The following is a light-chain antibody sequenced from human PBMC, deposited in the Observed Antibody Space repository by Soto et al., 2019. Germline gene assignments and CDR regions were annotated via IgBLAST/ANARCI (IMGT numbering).Light chain of an antibody. Sequence: EIVLTQSPGTLSLSPGERVTLSCRASQSVSSSYLAWYQQKPGQAPRLLIYGASSRATGIPDRFSGTGSGTDFTLTLSRLEPEDFAVYYCQLRRTFGQGTKVEIK. J-gene: IGKJ1*01. CDR3: QLRRT. CDR1: QSVSSSY. V-gene: IGKV3-20*01. CDR2: GAS.